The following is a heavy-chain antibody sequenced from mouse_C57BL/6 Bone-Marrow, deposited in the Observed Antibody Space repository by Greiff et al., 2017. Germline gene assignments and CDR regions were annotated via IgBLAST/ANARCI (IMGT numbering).Heavy chain of an antibody. CDR2: ISSGSSTI. CDR1: GFTFSDYG. D-gene: IGHD1-1*01. CDR3: ERNYYGSRTYWYFDV. V-gene: IGHV5-17*01. Sequence: EVHLVESGGGLVKPGGSLKLSCAASGFTFSDYGMHWVRQAPEKGLEWVAYISSGSSTIYYADTVKGRFTISRDNAKNTLFLQMTSLRSEDTAMYYCERNYYGSRTYWYFDVWGTGTTVTVSS. J-gene: IGHJ1*03.